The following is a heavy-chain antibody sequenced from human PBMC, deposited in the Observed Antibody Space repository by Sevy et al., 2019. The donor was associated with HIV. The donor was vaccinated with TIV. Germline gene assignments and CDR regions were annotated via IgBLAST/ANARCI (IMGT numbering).Heavy chain of an antibody. CDR3: ARDDPFSGNGFDI. CDR1: GYTFNGYY. CDR2: INPNNGGT. V-gene: IGHV1-2*06. Sequence: ASVKVSCKSSGYTFNGYYMHWVRQAPGQGLEWMGRINPNNGGTNYAQRFQGRVTMTRDTSISTAYMEVTRLRSDDTAVYYCARDDPFSGNGFDIWGQGTMVTVSS. J-gene: IGHJ3*02. D-gene: IGHD3-3*02.